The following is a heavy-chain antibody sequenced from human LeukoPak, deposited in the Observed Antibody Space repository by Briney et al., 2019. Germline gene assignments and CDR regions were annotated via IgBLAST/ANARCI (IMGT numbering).Heavy chain of an antibody. D-gene: IGHD6-13*01. Sequence: PGGSLRLSCAASRFTFSSDSMNWVRQAPGKGLEWVSSISGSSSYIYYADSVKGRFTISRDNAKNSLYLQMNSLRAEDTAVYYCARSVGSSCDYWGQGTLVTVSS. CDR1: RFTFSSDS. CDR2: ISGSSSYI. V-gene: IGHV3-21*01. CDR3: ARSVGSSCDY. J-gene: IGHJ4*02.